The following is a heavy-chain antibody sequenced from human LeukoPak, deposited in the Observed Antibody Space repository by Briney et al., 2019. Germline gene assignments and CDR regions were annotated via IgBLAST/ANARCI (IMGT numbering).Heavy chain of an antibody. D-gene: IGHD3-10*01. V-gene: IGHV3-7*05. Sequence: PGGSLGLSCAASGFTFSSSEMNWVRQAPGKGLEWVANIKRDGSEKYYVDSVKGRFTISRDNADNSLYLQMNSLRAEDTAFYYCARARDYGSGKANAFDIWGQGTMVTVSS. J-gene: IGHJ3*02. CDR3: ARARDYGSGKANAFDI. CDR1: GFTFSSSE. CDR2: IKRDGSEK.